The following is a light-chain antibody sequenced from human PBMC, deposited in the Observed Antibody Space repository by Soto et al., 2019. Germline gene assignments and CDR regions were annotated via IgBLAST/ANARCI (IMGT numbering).Light chain of an antibody. CDR1: TNDIGGYNY. J-gene: IGLJ1*01. V-gene: IGLV1-51*01. Sequence: QSALTQPASVSGSPGQSITISCSGTTNDIGGYNYVSWYQHHPGKVPKVIIYDDNKRPSGIPDRFSGSKSGTSATLGITGFQTGDEADYYCGSWDSSLSAYVFGTGTKLTVL. CDR3: GSWDSSLSAYV. CDR2: DDN.